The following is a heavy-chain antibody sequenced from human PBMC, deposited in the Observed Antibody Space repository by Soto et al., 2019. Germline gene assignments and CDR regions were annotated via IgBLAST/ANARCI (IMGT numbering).Heavy chain of an antibody. V-gene: IGHV3-7*01. J-gene: IGHJ4*02. Sequence: GGSLRLSCAASGFTFSSYWMSWVRQAPGKGLEWVANIKQDGSEKYYVDSVKGRFTISRDNAKNSLYLQMNSLRAEDTAVYYCARDGITIFGVVTMLHNDYWGQGTLVTVSS. CDR1: GFTFSSYW. CDR2: IKQDGSEK. D-gene: IGHD3-3*01. CDR3: ARDGITIFGVVTMLHNDY.